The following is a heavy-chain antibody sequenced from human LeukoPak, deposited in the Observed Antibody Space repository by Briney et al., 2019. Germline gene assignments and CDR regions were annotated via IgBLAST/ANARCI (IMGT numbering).Heavy chain of an antibody. J-gene: IGHJ5*02. Sequence: SETLSLTCTVSGGSISFSTSYWAWIRQPPGKGLEWIGSIYYRGSTYYNPSLTSRLTISVDTSKNQFSLNLRSLTAADTAVYYCARGEQVNWFDPWGQGALVIVPS. CDR1: GGSISFSTSY. CDR2: IYYRGST. CDR3: ARGEQVNWFDP. V-gene: IGHV4-39*01. D-gene: IGHD1-26*01.